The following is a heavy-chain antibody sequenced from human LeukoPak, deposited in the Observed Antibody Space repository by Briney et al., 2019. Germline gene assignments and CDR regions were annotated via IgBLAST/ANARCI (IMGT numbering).Heavy chain of an antibody. CDR3: ARRSGRDGSGSYYNRLLFNWFDP. J-gene: IGHJ5*02. Sequence: SETLSLTCAVYGGSFSGDCWSWIRQPPGKGLEWIGEIRHSGSTDYNPSLKSRVTISVDTSKNQFSLKLSSVTAADTAVYYCARRSGRDGSGSYYNRLLFNWFDPWGQGTLVTVSS. V-gene: IGHV4-34*01. CDR2: IRHSGST. D-gene: IGHD3-10*01. CDR1: GGSFSGDC.